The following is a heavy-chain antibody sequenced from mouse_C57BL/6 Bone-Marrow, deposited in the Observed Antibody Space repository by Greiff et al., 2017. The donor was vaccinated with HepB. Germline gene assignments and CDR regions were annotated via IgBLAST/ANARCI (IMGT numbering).Heavy chain of an antibody. Sequence: EVKVVESGGGLVQPGGSMKLSCAASGFTFSDAWMDWVRQSPEKGLEWVAEIRNKANNHATYYAESVKGRFTISRDDSKSSVYLQMNILMSDYTGIYYCTRLYTGYFWYFDVWITGTTVTVSS. CDR2: IRNKANNHAT. CDR3: TRLYTGYFWYFDV. V-gene: IGHV6-6*01. D-gene: IGHD2-3*01. CDR1: GFTFSDAW. J-gene: IGHJ1*03.